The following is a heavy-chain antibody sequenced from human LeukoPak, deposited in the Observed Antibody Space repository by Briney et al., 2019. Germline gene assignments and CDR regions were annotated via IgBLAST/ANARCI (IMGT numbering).Heavy chain of an antibody. CDR2: ISSSSSTI. Sequence: GGSLRLSCAASGFTFSSYSMNWVRQAPGEGLEWVSYISSSSSTIYYADSVKGRLTISRDNAKNSLYLQMNSLRAEDTAVYYCAREKGQLGDYWGQGTLVTVSS. CDR3: AREKGQLGDY. V-gene: IGHV3-48*01. J-gene: IGHJ4*02. CDR1: GFTFSSYS. D-gene: IGHD6-6*01.